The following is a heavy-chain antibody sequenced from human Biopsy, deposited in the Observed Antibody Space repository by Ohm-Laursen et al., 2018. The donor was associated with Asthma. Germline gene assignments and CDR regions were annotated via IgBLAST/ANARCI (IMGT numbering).Heavy chain of an antibody. CDR2: ISGSGDST. Sequence: SLRLSCAASGFTFSRYDMSWVRQAPGKGLEWVSAISGSGDSTYYADSVKGRFTISRDNSKNTLYPQMNSLRAEDTAVYYCARTFHFWSPYHAEHYQLWGQGTLVTVSS. CDR1: GFTFSRYD. J-gene: IGHJ1*01. D-gene: IGHD3-3*02. CDR3: ARTFHFWSPYHAEHYQL. V-gene: IGHV3-23*01.